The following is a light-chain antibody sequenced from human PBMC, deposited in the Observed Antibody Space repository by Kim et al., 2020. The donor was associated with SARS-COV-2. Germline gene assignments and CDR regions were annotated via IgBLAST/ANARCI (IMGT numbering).Light chain of an antibody. J-gene: IGLJ3*02. CDR2: TTD. CDR1: SNNNGNHG. V-gene: IGLV10-54*01. Sequence: RQAATPTCPGNSNNNGNHGALWLQQPQGRPPTLLSYTTDRLHSAISERCSASRSGNTATLTITGLQPEDEADYYCSAWDSSLNAGVFGGGTQLTVL. CDR3: SAWDSSLNAGV.